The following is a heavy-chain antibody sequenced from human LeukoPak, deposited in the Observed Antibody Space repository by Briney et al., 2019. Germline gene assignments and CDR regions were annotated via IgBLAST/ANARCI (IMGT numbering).Heavy chain of an antibody. Sequence: PGGSLRLSCAASGFTFSSYGMSWVRQAPGKGLEWVSAISGSGGSTYYADSVKGRFTISRDNSKNTLYLQMNSLRAEDTAVYYCAKVFYYYGSGSYHSSYYYYYMDVWGKGTAVTISS. V-gene: IGHV3-23*01. CDR3: AKVFYYYGSGSYHSSYYYYYMDV. CDR1: GFTFSSYG. D-gene: IGHD3-10*01. J-gene: IGHJ6*03. CDR2: ISGSGGST.